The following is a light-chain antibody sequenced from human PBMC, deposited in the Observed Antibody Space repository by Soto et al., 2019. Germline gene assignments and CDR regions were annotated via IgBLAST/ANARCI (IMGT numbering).Light chain of an antibody. CDR3: QQYNSWPIT. J-gene: IGKJ3*01. Sequence: EIVMTQSPATLSVSPGERATLSCRASQSVGSNLAWFQQKPGQAPRLLIYGASTRATGIPARFSGSESGTEFTLTISRLQSEDFAVYYCQQYNSWPITFGPGTKVDIK. V-gene: IGKV3-15*01. CDR1: QSVGSN. CDR2: GAS.